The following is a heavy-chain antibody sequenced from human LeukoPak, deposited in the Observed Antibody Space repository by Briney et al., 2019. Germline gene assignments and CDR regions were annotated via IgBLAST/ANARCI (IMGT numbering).Heavy chain of an antibody. Sequence: RGSLRLSCAASGFTVSSNYMSWGRHGPGKGLEWGSVIYSGGSTYYADSVKGRFTISRDNSKNTLYLQMNNLRAEDTAVYYCASGSGSYRTPYYYMDVWGKGTTVTVSS. CDR2: IYSGGST. CDR1: GFTVSSNY. V-gene: IGHV3-53*01. CDR3: ASGSGSYRTPYYYMDV. D-gene: IGHD3-10*01. J-gene: IGHJ6*03.